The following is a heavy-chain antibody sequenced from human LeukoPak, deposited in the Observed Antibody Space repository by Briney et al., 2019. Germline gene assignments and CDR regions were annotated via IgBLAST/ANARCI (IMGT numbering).Heavy chain of an antibody. V-gene: IGHV1-2*02. CDR2: INPNSGGT. J-gene: IGHJ4*02. CDR1: GYTFTGYY. CDR3: ATLYGARDY. D-gene: IGHD4-17*01. Sequence: GASVKVSCKASGYTFTGYYMHWVRQAPGQGLEWMGWINPNSGGTNYAQKFQGRVTITADKSTSTAYMELSSLRSEDTAVYYCATLYGARDYWGQGTLVTVSS.